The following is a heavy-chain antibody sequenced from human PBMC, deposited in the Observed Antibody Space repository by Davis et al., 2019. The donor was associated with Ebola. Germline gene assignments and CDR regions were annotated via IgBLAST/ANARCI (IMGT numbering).Heavy chain of an antibody. Sequence: MPSETLSLTCTVSGGSISSSSYYWGWIRQPPGKGLEWIGSIYYSGSTYYNPSLKSRVTISVDTSKNQFSLKLSSVTAADTAVYYCARRHYYDSSGYYPTGYWGQGTLVTVSS. CDR1: GGSISSSSYY. CDR3: ARRHYYDSSGYYPTGY. J-gene: IGHJ4*02. D-gene: IGHD3-22*01. CDR2: IYYSGST. V-gene: IGHV4-39*01.